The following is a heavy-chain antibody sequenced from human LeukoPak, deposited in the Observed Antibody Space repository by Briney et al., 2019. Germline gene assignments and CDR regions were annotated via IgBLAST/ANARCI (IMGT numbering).Heavy chain of an antibody. CDR2: IYYSGRT. J-gene: IGHJ4*02. Sequence: SETLSLTCTVSGGSISGYYWSWIRQPPGKGLEWIGYIYYSGRTNYNPSLKSPVTISVDTSKNQFSLKLSSVTAADTAVYYCARPLRGASYDYWGQGTLVTVSS. CDR1: GGSISGYY. V-gene: IGHV4-59*12. CDR3: ARPLRGASYDY.